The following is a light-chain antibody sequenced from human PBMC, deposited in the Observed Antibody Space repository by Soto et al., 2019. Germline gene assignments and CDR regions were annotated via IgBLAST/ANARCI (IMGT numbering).Light chain of an antibody. V-gene: IGKV3-15*01. J-gene: IGKJ2*01. CDR3: QQSDRTGYT. CDR1: QSVSRA. Sequence: DIVLTQSPATLSVSPGESASLSCRASQSVSRALAWYQHVPGQAPRLLIYDSSTRATGVPARFSGSGSGTRFTLTISSLQSEDFATYYCQQSDRTGYTFGQGTKVEIK. CDR2: DSS.